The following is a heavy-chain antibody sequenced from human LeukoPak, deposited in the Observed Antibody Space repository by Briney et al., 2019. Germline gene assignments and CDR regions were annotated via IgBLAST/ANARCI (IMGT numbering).Heavy chain of an antibody. J-gene: IGHJ6*03. CDR1: RGTLSRYA. Sequence: SVKVSCKASRGTLSRYAISWVRQAPGQGLEWMGRIIPIFGTANYAQKFQGRVTITADKSTSTAYMELSSMRSEDTAVYYFASRYHSDRSRYTERDNYYYYYYMDGWGKGTTVTVSS. CDR2: IIPIFGTA. V-gene: IGHV1-69*06. CDR3: ASRYHSDRSRYTERDNYYYYYYMDG. D-gene: IGHD3-22*01.